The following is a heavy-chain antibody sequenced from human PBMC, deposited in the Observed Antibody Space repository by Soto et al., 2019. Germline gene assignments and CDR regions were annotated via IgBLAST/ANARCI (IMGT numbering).Heavy chain of an antibody. Sequence: QLQLQESGSGLVKPSQTLSLTCAVSGGSISSGGHSWSWFRQPPGKGLEWLGYIYHSGSAYYSPSLKSRITISLDRSKDQFSLKLTSMTATDTAVYYCARGPITATPNFHGIDRWGQGTLVTVSS. CDR3: ARGPITATPNFHGIDR. CDR2: IYHSGSA. D-gene: IGHD1-20*01. J-gene: IGHJ5*02. V-gene: IGHV4-30-2*01. CDR1: GGSISSGGHS.